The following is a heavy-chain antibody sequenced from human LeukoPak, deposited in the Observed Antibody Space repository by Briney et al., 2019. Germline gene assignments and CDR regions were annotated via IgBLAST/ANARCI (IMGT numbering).Heavy chain of an antibody. V-gene: IGHV3-30*03. Sequence: GGSLRLSCAASGFTFSTYSMNWVRQAPGKGLEWVAVISYDGSNKYYADSVKGRFTISRDNSKNTLYLQMNSLRAEDTAVYYCAREELLTEADPYYYYYYGMDVWGQGTTVTVSS. D-gene: IGHD3-10*01. J-gene: IGHJ6*02. CDR2: ISYDGSNK. CDR3: AREELLTEADPYYYYYYGMDV. CDR1: GFTFSTYS.